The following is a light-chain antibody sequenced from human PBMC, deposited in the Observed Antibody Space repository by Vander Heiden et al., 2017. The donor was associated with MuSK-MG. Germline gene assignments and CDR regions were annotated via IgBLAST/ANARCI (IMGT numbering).Light chain of an antibody. CDR2: AAS. V-gene: IGKV3-15*01. CDR3: HQYNSWPLT. Sequence: EIVMTQSPATLSVTPGERATLSCRARQSISSILAWYQQKPGQAPRLLIYAASTRATGVPARFSGSGSGTEFTLTISSLQSEDFAVYYCHQYNSWPLTFGPGTKVDIK. CDR1: QSISSI. J-gene: IGKJ3*01.